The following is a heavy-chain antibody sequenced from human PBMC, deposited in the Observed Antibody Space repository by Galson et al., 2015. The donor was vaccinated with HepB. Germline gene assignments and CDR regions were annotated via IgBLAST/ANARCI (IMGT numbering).Heavy chain of an antibody. CDR2: IWYDGSNQ. J-gene: IGHJ4*02. V-gene: IGHV3-33*01. D-gene: IGHD4-17*01. Sequence: SLRLSCAASGFTFGGYGLHWVRQAPGKGLEWVGVIWYDGSNQHYADSVKGRFTISRDNSKNILYLHMNSLRAEDTAVYYCAREGRITVTIFDYWGQGSLVTVSS. CDR3: AREGRITVTIFDY. CDR1: GFTFGGYG.